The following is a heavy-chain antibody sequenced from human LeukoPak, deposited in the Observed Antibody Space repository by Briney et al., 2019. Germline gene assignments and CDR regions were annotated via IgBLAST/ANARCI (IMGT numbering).Heavy chain of an antibody. CDR1: GGSFSGYY. CDR2: INHSGST. J-gene: IGHJ4*02. V-gene: IGHV4-34*01. Sequence: SETLSLTCAVYGGSFSGYYWSWIRQPPGKGLEWIGEINHSGSTNYNPSLKSRVTISVDTSKNQFSLKLSSVTAEDTAVYYCGRDKSDWGQGTLVTVSS. CDR3: GRDKSD.